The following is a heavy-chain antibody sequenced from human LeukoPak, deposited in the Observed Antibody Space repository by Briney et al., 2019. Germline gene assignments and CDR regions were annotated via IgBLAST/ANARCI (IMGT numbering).Heavy chain of an antibody. D-gene: IGHD1-26*01. CDR2: IYYSGST. CDR1: GGSISSSSYY. Sequence: SSETLSLTCTVSGGSISSSSYYWGWIRQPPGKGLEWIGSIYYSGSTYYNPSLKSRVAISVDTSKNQFSLKLSSVTAADTAVYYCARPLGVVGATSGFDPWGQGTLVTASS. V-gene: IGHV4-39*01. J-gene: IGHJ5*02. CDR3: ARPLGVVGATSGFDP.